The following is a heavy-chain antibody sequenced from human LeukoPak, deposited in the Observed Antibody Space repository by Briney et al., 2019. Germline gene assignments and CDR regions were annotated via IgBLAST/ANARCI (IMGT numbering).Heavy chain of an antibody. V-gene: IGHV4-39*01. CDR2: VHYNGAT. J-gene: IGHJ4*02. CDR1: GGSVTSTTYY. Sequence: PSETLSLTCTVSGGSVTSTTYYWGWVRQPPGKGLEWVGVVHYNGATYYDPSLKSRVTMSIDTSENQFSLKVTSVTAADTAVYYCARNRGYNYGYSFDSWGQGTLVTVSS. CDR3: ARNRGYNYGYSFDS. D-gene: IGHD5-18*01.